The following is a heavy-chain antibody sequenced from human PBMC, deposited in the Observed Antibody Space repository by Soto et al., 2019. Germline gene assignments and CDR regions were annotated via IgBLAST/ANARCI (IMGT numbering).Heavy chain of an antibody. Sequence: QLQLQESGPGLVKPSETLSLTCTVSGGSISSSSYYWGWIRQPPGKGLEWIGSIYYSGSTYYNPSLKSRVTISVDTSKNQFSLKLSSVTAADTAVYYCARHLAQWEPPGFGYYYYGMDVWGQGTTVTVSS. CDR1: GGSISSSSYY. J-gene: IGHJ6*02. D-gene: IGHD1-26*01. CDR2: IYYSGST. CDR3: ARHLAQWEPPGFGYYYYGMDV. V-gene: IGHV4-39*01.